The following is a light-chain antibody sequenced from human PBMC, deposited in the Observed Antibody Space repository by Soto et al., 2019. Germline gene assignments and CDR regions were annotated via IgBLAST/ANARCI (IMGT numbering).Light chain of an antibody. CDR3: QQYGTSPIT. V-gene: IGKV3-20*01. CDR1: QTVSSY. Sequence: ENVLTQSPGTLSLSPGERATLSCSASQTVSSYLTWYQQRPGQAPRLLIYGASKRATGIPDRFSGSGSGTDLTLTISRLKPEDFALYYCQQYGTSPITFGQGTRLEIK. J-gene: IGKJ5*01. CDR2: GAS.